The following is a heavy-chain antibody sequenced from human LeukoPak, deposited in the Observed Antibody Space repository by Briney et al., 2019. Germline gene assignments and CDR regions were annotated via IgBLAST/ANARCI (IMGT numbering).Heavy chain of an antibody. CDR1: GYTFTNYA. Sequence: ASVKVSCKASGYTFTNYAMNWVRQAPGQGLEWMGWIHPSTGNPTYAQGFTGRFVFSLDTSVSTTYLQISSLKAEDTAVYFCARAFQSLGGLSLPDYWGQGTLVTVSS. CDR3: ARAFQSLGGLSLPDY. D-gene: IGHD3-16*02. J-gene: IGHJ4*02. V-gene: IGHV7-4-1*02. CDR2: IHPSTGNP.